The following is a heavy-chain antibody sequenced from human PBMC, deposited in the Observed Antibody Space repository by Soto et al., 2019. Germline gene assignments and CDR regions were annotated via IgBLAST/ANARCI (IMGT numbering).Heavy chain of an antibody. CDR2: IYYTGGT. CDR1: GDSISSGDSY. Sequence: SETLSLTCTVSGDSISSGDSYWSWIRQPPGKGLEWIGYIYYTGGTYYNSSLKSRVIMSLDTSKNQFSLKLSSLTAADTAVYYCARETVNWFDPWGQGALVTSPQ. D-gene: IGHD4-17*01. J-gene: IGHJ5*02. V-gene: IGHV4-30-4*01. CDR3: ARETVNWFDP.